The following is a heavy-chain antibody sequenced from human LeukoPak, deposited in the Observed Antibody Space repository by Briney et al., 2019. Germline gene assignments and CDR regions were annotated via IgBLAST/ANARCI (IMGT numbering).Heavy chain of an antibody. V-gene: IGHV4-39*01. CDR1: GGSISSSSYY. Sequence: KSSETLSLTCTVSGGSISSSSYYWGWIRQPPGKGLEWIGSIYYSGYTYYNPSVESRVTISVDTSKNQFSLKLSSVTAADTAVYYCARLPGFYPYYGSGSYYRGWFDPWGQGTLVTVSS. CDR2: IYYSGYT. D-gene: IGHD3-10*01. CDR3: ARLPGFYPYYGSGSYYRGWFDP. J-gene: IGHJ5*02.